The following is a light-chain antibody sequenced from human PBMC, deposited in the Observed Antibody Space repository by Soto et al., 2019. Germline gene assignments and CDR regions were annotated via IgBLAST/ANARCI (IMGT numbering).Light chain of an antibody. CDR2: EVT. CDR1: SSDVGGYDY. V-gene: IGLV2-8*01. CDR3: SSYDASNSHVV. J-gene: IGLJ2*01. Sequence: QSALTQPPSASGSPGQSVTISCTGTSSDVGGYDYVSWYQQHPGKAPKLIIYEVTLRPSGVPVRFSGSKSGNTASLTVSGLQAEDEADYYCSSYDASNSHVVFGAGTQLTVL.